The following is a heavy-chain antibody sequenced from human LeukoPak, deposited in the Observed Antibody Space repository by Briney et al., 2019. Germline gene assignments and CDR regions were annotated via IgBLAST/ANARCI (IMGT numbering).Heavy chain of an antibody. CDR3: ARDQRGRYSRGRYRY. CDR2: XSAYNGNT. CDR1: GYTFTSYG. V-gene: IGHV1-18*04. J-gene: IGHJ4*02. Sequence: ASVKVSCKASGYTFTSYGISWVRQAPGQGLEWMXXXSAYNGNTNYAQKLQGRVTMTTDTSTSTAYMELRSLRSDDTAVYYCARDQRGRYSRGRYRYWGQGTLVTVSS. D-gene: IGHD6-19*01.